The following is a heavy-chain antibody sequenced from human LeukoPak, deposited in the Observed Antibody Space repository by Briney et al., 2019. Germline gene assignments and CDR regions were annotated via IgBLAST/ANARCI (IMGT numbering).Heavy chain of an antibody. J-gene: IGHJ4*02. V-gene: IGHV3-7*01. Sequence: GGSLRLSCAASGFTFSSYWMSWVRQAPGKGLEWVANIKQDGSEKYYVDSVKGRFTISRDNAKNSLYLQMNSLRAEDTAVYYCARSNPRRRGIVVVTAIFDYWGQGTLVTVSS. CDR3: ARSNPRRRGIVVVTAIFDY. CDR2: IKQDGSEK. CDR1: GFTFSSYW. D-gene: IGHD2-21*02.